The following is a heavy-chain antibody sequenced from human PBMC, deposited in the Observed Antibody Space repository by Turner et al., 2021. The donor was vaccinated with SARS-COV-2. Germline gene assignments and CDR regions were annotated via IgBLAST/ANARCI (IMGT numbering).Heavy chain of an antibody. CDR1: GFTVSSNY. D-gene: IGHD4-17*01. CDR3: ARDYGDFDFDY. J-gene: IGHJ4*02. CDR2: IDSGGST. V-gene: IGHV3-53*02. Sequence: VQLVETGGGLIQPGGSLRLSCAASGFTVSSNYMSWVRQAPGKGLEWVSVIDSGGSTYYADSVKGRFTISRDNSKNTLYLQMNSLRAEDTAVYYCARDYGDFDFDYWGQGTLVTVSS.